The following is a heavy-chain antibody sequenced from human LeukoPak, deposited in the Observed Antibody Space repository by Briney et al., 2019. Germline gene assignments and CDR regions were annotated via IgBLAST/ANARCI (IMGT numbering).Heavy chain of an antibody. CDR2: IYHSGST. CDR3: ARALTTGDGYYFDY. D-gene: IGHD7-27*01. V-gene: IGHV4-30-2*01. CDR1: GGSISSGGYS. Sequence: SQTLSLTCAVSGGSISSGGYSWSWIRQPPGKGLEWIGYIYHSGSTYYNPSLKSRVTISVDRSKNQFSLKLSSVTAADTAVYYCARALTTGDGYYFDYWGQGTLVTVSS. J-gene: IGHJ4*02.